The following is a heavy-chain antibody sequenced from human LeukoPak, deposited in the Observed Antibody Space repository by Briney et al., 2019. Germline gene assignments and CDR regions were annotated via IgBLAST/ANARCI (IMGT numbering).Heavy chain of an antibody. D-gene: IGHD4-23*01. CDR1: GFNVRSNY. J-gene: IGHJ4*02. CDR3: ARDRGKDYFDS. V-gene: IGHV3-53*01. CDR2: IYSGGST. Sequence: PGGSLRLSCAASGFNVRSNYMSWVRQAPGKGLEWVSIIYSGGSTYHANSVKGRFSVSRDDSKNTLYLQMNSLRPEDTAIYYCARDRGKDYFDSWGQGTQVTVSS.